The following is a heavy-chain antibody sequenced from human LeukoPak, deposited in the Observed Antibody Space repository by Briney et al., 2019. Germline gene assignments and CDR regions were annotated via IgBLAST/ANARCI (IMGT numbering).Heavy chain of an antibody. CDR3: AKSGGYCSSTSCSYYYYMDV. D-gene: IGHD2-2*01. Sequence: GGSRRLSCAASGFTFSSYGMHWVRQAPGKGLEWVAFIRYDGSNKYYADSVKGRFTISRDNSKNTLYLQMNSLRAEDTAVYYCAKSGGYCSSTSCSYYYYMDVWGKGTTVTVSS. CDR1: GFTFSSYG. J-gene: IGHJ6*03. CDR2: IRYDGSNK. V-gene: IGHV3-30*02.